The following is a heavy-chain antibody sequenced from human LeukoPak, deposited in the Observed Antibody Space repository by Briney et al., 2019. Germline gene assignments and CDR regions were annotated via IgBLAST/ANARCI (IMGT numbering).Heavy chain of an antibody. D-gene: IGHD6-19*01. V-gene: IGHV4-39*07. Sequence: SETLSLTCTVSGGSISSSSYYWGWIRQPPGKGLEWIGSIYYSGSTYYNPSLKSRVTVSVDTSKNQFSLKLSSVTAADTAVYYCARVGYSSGWYNYWGQGTLVTVSS. CDR3: ARVGYSSGWYNY. CDR2: IYYSGST. J-gene: IGHJ4*02. CDR1: GGSISSSSYY.